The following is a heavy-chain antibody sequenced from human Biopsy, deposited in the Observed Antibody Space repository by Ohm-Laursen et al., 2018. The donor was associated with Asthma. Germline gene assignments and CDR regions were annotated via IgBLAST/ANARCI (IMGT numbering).Heavy chain of an antibody. CDR2: ISFDGRYE. CDR1: GFSFGSFG. D-gene: IGHD3-3*01. Sequence: SLRLSCTASGFSFGSFGMHWVRQVPGKGPEWVALISFDGRYEYYADSVKGRFTISRDNPMKRLYLQMSSLTAEDTAVYYCASRGGDFWSGYYVDYWGQGTLVTVSS. V-gene: IGHV3-30*03. J-gene: IGHJ4*02. CDR3: ASRGGDFWSGYYVDY.